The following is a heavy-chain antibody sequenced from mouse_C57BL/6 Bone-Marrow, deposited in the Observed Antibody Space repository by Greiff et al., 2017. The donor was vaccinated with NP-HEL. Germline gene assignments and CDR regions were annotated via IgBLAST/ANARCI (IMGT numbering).Heavy chain of an antibody. J-gene: IGHJ3*01. Sequence: VQLQQPGAELVTPFSSFPLSFNSSFYTFTSYWMHWVKQRPGRGLEWIGRIDPNSGGTKYNEKFKSKATLTVDKPSSTAYMQLSSLTSEDSAVYYCASDYDGAWFAYWGQGTLVTVSA. CDR1: FYTFTSYW. D-gene: IGHD2-4*01. CDR2: IDPNSGGT. CDR3: ASDYDGAWFAY. V-gene: IGHV1-72*01.